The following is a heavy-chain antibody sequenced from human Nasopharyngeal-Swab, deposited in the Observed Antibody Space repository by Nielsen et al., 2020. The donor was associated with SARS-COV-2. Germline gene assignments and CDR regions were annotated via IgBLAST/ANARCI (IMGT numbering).Heavy chain of an antibody. V-gene: IGHV1-2*06. D-gene: IGHD2-15*01. Sequence: ASVKVSCKASTSTFNAYYIHWVRQAPGQGLEWMGRINPTTGGTLYTQTFEGRVTMTTDTSTSTTYMELRGLTSDDTAVYYCTRALSGVYDFWDQGALVTVSS. CDR3: TRALSGVYDF. CDR2: INPTTGGT. CDR1: TSTFNAYY. J-gene: IGHJ4*02.